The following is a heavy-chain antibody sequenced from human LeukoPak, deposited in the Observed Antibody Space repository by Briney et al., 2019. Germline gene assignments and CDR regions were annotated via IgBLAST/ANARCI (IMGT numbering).Heavy chain of an antibody. CDR2: INHSGST. J-gene: IGHJ4*02. D-gene: IGHD3-10*01. CDR1: GGSFSGYY. V-gene: IGHV4-34*01. CDR3: ARGRITMVRGLDY. Sequence: PSETLSLTCAVYGGSFSGYYWSWIRQPPGKGLEWIGEINHSGSTNYNPSLKSRVTISVDTSKNQFSLKLKSVTAADTAVYYCARGRITMVRGLDYWGQGTLVTVSS.